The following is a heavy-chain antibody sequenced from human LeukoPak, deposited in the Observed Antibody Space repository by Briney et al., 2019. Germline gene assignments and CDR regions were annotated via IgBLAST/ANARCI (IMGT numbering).Heavy chain of an antibody. J-gene: IGHJ3*02. D-gene: IGHD4-17*01. Sequence: GSLRLSCAASGFTFSSYWMSWIRQPPGKGLEWIGYIYYSGSTNYNPSLKSRVTISVDTSKNQFSLKLSSVTAADTAVYYCARQNPQDYGDAFDIWGQGTMVTVSS. CDR1: GFTFSSYW. CDR2: IYYSGST. CDR3: ARQNPQDYGDAFDI. V-gene: IGHV4-59*08.